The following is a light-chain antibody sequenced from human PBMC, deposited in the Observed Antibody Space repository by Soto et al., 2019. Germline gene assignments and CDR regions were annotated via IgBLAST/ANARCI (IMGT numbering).Light chain of an antibody. CDR2: RAS. Sequence: EIVLTQSPGTLSLSPGERATLSCRASQSLTSGYLAWYQHKAGQAHRLLIYRASSRATGIPDRFSGSGSGTDFALIISRLEPADFAVYYCHCGGSPTCGQGTKVEIK. V-gene: IGKV3-20*01. J-gene: IGKJ1*01. CDR1: QSLTSGY. CDR3: HCGGSPT.